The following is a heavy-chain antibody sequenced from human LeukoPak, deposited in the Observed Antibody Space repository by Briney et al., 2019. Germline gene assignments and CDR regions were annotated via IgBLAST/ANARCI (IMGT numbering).Heavy chain of an antibody. Sequence: ASVKVSCKASGYTFTSYDINWVRQATGQGLEWMGWMNPNSGNTGYAQKFQGRVTMTRNTSISTAYMELSSLRSGDTAVYYCARGGYDGYYYYGMDVWGQGTTVTVSS. CDR2: MNPNSGNT. CDR1: GYTFTSYD. V-gene: IGHV1-8*01. J-gene: IGHJ6*02. D-gene: IGHD5-12*01. CDR3: ARGGYDGYYYYGMDV.